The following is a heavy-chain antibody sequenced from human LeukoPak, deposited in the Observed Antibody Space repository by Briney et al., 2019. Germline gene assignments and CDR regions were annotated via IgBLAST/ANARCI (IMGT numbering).Heavy chain of an antibody. CDR2: ISYDESDK. V-gene: IGHV3-30*04. CDR3: AKEPHMLTGYYTDYFDY. D-gene: IGHD3-9*01. Sequence: GGTLRLSCAASGFTFNIYAMHWVRQAPGKGLEWVAVISYDESDKYYADSVKGRFTVSRDNSKNTLYLQMNSLRAEDTAVYFCAKEPHMLTGYYTDYFDYWGQGTLVTVSS. J-gene: IGHJ4*02. CDR1: GFTFNIYA.